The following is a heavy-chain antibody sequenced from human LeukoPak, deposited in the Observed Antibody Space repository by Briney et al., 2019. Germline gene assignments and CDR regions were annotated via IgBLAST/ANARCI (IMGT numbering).Heavy chain of an antibody. D-gene: IGHD3-9*01. CDR1: GFTFSSYA. Sequence: GGSLRLSCAASGFTFSSYAMHWVRQAPGKGLEWVSAISGSGGSTYYADSVKGRFTISRDNSKNTLYLQMNSLRAEDTAIYYCASLSGFADAFDIWGQGTMVTVSS. V-gene: IGHV3-23*01. J-gene: IGHJ3*02. CDR2: ISGSGGST. CDR3: ASLSGFADAFDI.